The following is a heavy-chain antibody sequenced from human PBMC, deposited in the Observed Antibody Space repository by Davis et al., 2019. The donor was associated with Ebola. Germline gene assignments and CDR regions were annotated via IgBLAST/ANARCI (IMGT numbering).Heavy chain of an antibody. CDR3: ARGGSYRPYYFDY. J-gene: IGHJ4*02. CDR1: GGSISSYY. CDR2: INHSGST. D-gene: IGHD3-16*02. V-gene: IGHV4-34*01. Sequence: PSETLSLTCTVSGGSISSYYWNWIRQPPGKGLEWIGEINHSGSTNYNPSLKSRVTISVDTSKNQFSLDLSSVTAADAAVYYCARGGSYRPYYFDYWGQGTLVTVSS.